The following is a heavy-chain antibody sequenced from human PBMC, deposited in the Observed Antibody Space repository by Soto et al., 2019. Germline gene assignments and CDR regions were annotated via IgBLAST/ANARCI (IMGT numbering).Heavy chain of an antibody. CDR3: ARDAGKCKGGSCYYAEWYYYYYYMDV. Sequence: QVQLQESGPGLVKPSETLSLTCTVSGGSISSYYWSWIRQPPGKGLEWIGYIYYSGSTNYNPSLKGRATISVDTSKNQFSLKLSSVTAADTAVYYCARDAGKCKGGSCYYAEWYYYYYYMDVWGKGTTVTVSS. CDR1: GGSISSYY. CDR2: IYYSGST. J-gene: IGHJ6*03. D-gene: IGHD2-15*01. V-gene: IGHV4-59*01.